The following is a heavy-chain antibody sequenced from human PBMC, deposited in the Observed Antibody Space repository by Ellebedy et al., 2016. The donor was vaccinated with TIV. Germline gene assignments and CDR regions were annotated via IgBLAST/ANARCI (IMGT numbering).Heavy chain of an antibody. D-gene: IGHD1-26*01. Sequence: PGGSLRLSCAASGFTFTSYAMGWVCQALGKGLAWVSTVSGSGSNTYYADSVKGRFTISRDNSKNTLYLQMNSLRAEDTAVYYCAKATSGSYYYFDYWGQGTLVTVSS. CDR1: GFTFTSYA. CDR2: VSGSGSNT. CDR3: AKATSGSYYYFDY. V-gene: IGHV3-23*01. J-gene: IGHJ4*02.